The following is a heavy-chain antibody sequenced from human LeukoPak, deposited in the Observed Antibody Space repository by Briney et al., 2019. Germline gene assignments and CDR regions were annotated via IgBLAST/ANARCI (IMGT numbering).Heavy chain of an antibody. CDR3: VRVSVVYGMDV. CDR2: MFYTGST. D-gene: IGHD6-25*01. Sequence: SSETLSLTCSVSGGSISSDYWAWIRQPLGKGLDWIGYMFYTGSTNYNPSLKSRVTISLATSKKQFSLKLSSVTAADTAVYYCVRVSVVYGMDVWGRGTTVTVSS. V-gene: IGHV4-59*01. J-gene: IGHJ6*02. CDR1: GGSISSDY.